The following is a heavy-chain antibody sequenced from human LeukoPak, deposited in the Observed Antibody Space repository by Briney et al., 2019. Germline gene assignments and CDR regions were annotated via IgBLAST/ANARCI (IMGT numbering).Heavy chain of an antibody. J-gene: IGHJ3*02. V-gene: IGHV1-2*02. Sequence: ASVKVSCKASGYTFTGYYMHWVRQAPGQGLEWMGWINPNSGGTNYAQKFQGRVTMTRVTSISTAYMELSRLRSDDTAVYYCARDLGSGSSDAFDIWGQGTMVTVSS. CDR1: GYTFTGYY. CDR2: INPNSGGT. CDR3: ARDLGSGSSDAFDI. D-gene: IGHD1-26*01.